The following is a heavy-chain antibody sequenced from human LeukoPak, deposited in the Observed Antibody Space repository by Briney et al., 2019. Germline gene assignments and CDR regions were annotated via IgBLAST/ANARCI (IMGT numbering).Heavy chain of an antibody. CDR1: GFTFSSYA. CDR3: ARFYANEWELPH. J-gene: IGHJ4*02. Sequence: GRSLRLSCAASGFTFSSYAMHWVRQAPGKGLEWVALISYDGSNKYYADSVKGRFTISRDNSKNTLYLQMNSLRAEDTAVYYCARFYANEWELPHWGQGTLVTVSS. CDR2: ISYDGSNK. V-gene: IGHV3-30*04. D-gene: IGHD1-26*01.